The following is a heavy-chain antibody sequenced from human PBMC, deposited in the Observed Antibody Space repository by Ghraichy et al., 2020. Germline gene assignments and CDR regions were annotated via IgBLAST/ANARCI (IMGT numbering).Heavy chain of an antibody. CDR1: GYTFTGYY. Sequence: ASVKVSCKASGYTFTGYYMHWVRQAPGQGLEWMGRINPNSGGTNYPQKFQGRVTMTRDTSISTAYMELSRLRSDDTAVYYCARGRGSADIPWFSGQGATTTGDAFDIWGQGTMVTVSS. CDR2: INPNSGGT. J-gene: IGHJ3*02. D-gene: IGHD1-26*01. V-gene: IGHV1-2*06. CDR3: ARGRGSADIPWFSGQGATTTGDAFDI.